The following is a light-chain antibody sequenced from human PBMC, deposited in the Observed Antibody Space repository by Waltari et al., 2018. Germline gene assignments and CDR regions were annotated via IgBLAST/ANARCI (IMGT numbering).Light chain of an antibody. J-gene: IGKJ2*01. CDR1: QSISSW. CDR3: QQYNSYSYT. V-gene: IGKV1-5*03. CDR2: KAS. Sequence: SQSISSWLAWYQQKPGKAPKLLIYKASSLESGVPSRFSGSGSGTEFTLTISSLQPDDFATYYCQQYNSYSYTFGQGTKLEIK.